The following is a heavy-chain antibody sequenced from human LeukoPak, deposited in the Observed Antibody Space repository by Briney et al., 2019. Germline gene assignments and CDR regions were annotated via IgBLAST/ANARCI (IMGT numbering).Heavy chain of an antibody. V-gene: IGHV3-23*01. D-gene: IGHD2-2*01. CDR3: ARRLVTAGITDFFDS. CDR1: GFTFSNYA. Sequence: GGSLRLSCAASGFTFSNYAMSWVRQAPGKGLEWVSAISGSGGNTYYADSVKGRFTISRDNSKSTLYLQMNGLTAEDTALYYCARRLVTAGITDFFDSWGQGTLVSVSS. CDR2: ISGSGGNT. J-gene: IGHJ4*02.